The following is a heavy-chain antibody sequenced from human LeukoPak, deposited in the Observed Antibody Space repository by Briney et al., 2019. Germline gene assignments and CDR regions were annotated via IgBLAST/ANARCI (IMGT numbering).Heavy chain of an antibody. D-gene: IGHD6-13*01. J-gene: IGHJ6*03. V-gene: IGHV4-39*01. CDR2: IYYSGST. Sequence: PSETLSLTCTVSGGSISSSSYYWGWIRQPPGKGLEWIGSIYYSGSTYYNPSLKSRVTISVDTSKNQFSLRLSSVTAADTAVYYCARHGDSRSRYYYYMDVWGKGTTVTVSS. CDR3: ARHGDSRSRYYYYMDV. CDR1: GGSISSSSYY.